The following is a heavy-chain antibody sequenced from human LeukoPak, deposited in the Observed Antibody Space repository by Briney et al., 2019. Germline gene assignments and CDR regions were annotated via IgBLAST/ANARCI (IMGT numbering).Heavy chain of an antibody. D-gene: IGHD4-17*01. CDR2: ISGSGGST. CDR1: GFTFSSYA. J-gene: IGHJ4*02. V-gene: IGHV3-23*01. CDR3: AKGMTTVTTRGYFDY. Sequence: PGGTLRLSCAASGFTFSSYAMSWVRQAPGKGLEWVSAISGSGGSTYYADSVKGRFTISRDNSKNTLYLQMNSLRAEDTAVYYCAKGMTTVTTRGYFDYWGQGTLVTVSS.